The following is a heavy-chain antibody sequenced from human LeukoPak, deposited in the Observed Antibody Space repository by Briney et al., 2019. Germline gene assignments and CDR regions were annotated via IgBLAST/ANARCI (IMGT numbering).Heavy chain of an antibody. J-gene: IGHJ4*02. CDR2: IYYSGST. D-gene: IGHD6-19*01. CDR1: GDSISSYY. V-gene: IGHV4-59*12. Sequence: SETLSLTCTVSGDSISSYYWSWIRQPPGKGLEWIGYIYYSGSTNYNPSLKSRVTISVDTSKNQFSLKLSSVTAADTAVYYCARFAQQWLETYFDYWGQGTLVTVSS. CDR3: ARFAQQWLETYFDY.